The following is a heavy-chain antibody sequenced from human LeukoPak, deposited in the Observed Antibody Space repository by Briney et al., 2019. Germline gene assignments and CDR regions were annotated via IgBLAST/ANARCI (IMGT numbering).Heavy chain of an antibody. Sequence: PSETLSLTCTVSGGSISGYYWSWIRQPAGKGLEWIGRIYTSGSTNYNPSLKSRVTMSVDTSKNQFSLKLTSVTAADTAAYYCARALYCSGGTCYFDYWGQGTLVTVSS. CDR2: IYTSGST. D-gene: IGHD2-15*01. V-gene: IGHV4-4*07. J-gene: IGHJ4*02. CDR1: GGSISGYY. CDR3: ARALYCSGGTCYFDY.